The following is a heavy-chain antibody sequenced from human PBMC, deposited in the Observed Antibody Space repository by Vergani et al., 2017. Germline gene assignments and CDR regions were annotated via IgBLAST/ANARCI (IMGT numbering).Heavy chain of an antibody. CDR3: ARNYGSGGYPYYYYGMDV. J-gene: IGHJ6*02. Sequence: QVQLQESGPGLVKPSQTLSLTCTVSGGSISSGSYYWSWIRQPAGKGLEWIGRIYTSGSTNYNPSLKSRVTISVDTSKNQFCLKLSSVTAADTAVYYCARNYGSGGYPYYYYGMDVWGQGTTVTVSS. CDR2: IYTSGST. CDR1: GGSISSGSYY. D-gene: IGHD3-10*01. V-gene: IGHV4-61*02.